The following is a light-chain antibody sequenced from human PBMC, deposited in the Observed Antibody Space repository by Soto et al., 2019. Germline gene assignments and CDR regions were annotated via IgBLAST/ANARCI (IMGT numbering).Light chain of an antibody. V-gene: IGLV2-14*01. CDR1: SSDLGGYNF. Sequence: QSVLTQPASVSGSPGQSITISCTGTSSDLGGYNFVSWYQHHPGKAPKLMIFQVSNRPSGVSNRFSGSKSGNTASLTISGLQTEDEADYYCCSYAGSSYYVFGSGTKVTVL. J-gene: IGLJ1*01. CDR3: CSYAGSSYYV. CDR2: QVS.